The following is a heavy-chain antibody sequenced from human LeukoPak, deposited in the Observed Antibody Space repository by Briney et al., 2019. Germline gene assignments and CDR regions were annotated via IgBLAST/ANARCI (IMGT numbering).Heavy chain of an antibody. CDR3: ARHSSRGHYYDFDS. Sequence: SVKVSCKASGGTLITHYISWVRQAPGQGLEWMGRIVPMVGIANYAQKFQGRVTITADRSTNTAYMEVRSLKFEDTAVYYCARHSSRGHYYDFDSWGQGALVTVSS. V-gene: IGHV1-69*02. D-gene: IGHD3-22*01. J-gene: IGHJ4*02. CDR1: GGTLITHY. CDR2: IVPMVGIA.